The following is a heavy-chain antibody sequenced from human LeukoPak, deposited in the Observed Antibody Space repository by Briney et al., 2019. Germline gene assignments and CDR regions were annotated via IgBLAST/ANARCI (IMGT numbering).Heavy chain of an antibody. CDR1: GFTFSSYW. J-gene: IGHJ4*02. CDR3: AKGREADPVMVTSFNY. CDR2: IKQDGSEK. D-gene: IGHD5-18*01. V-gene: IGHV3-7*03. Sequence: GGSLRLSCAASGFTFSSYWMSWVRQAPGKGLEWVANIKQDGSEKYYVDSVKGRFTISRDNAKNSLYLQMNSLRAEDTAVYYCAKGREADPVMVTSFNYWGQGTLVTVSS.